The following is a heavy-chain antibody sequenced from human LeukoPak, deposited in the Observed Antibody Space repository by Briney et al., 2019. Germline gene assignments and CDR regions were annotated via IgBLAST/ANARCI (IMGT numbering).Heavy chain of an antibody. J-gene: IGHJ6*03. CDR3: ARDRSTSSSWYTPYYYYMDV. D-gene: IGHD6-13*01. V-gene: IGHV1-18*01. CDR2: ISAYNGNT. CDR1: GYTFTSYG. Sequence: ASVKVSCKASGYTFTSYGISWVRQAPGQGLEWMGWISAYNGNTNYAQKLQGRVTMTTDTSTSTAYMELRSLRSDDTAVYYCARDRSTSSSWYTPYYYYMDVWGKGTTVTVSS.